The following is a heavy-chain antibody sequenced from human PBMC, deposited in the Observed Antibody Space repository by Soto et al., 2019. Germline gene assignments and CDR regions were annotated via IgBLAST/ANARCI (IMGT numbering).Heavy chain of an antibody. CDR2: IYYSGST. J-gene: IGHJ6*03. CDR3: ARDRPPTESHYYYYYMDV. V-gene: IGHV4-31*03. CDR1: GGSISSGGYY. Sequence: QVQLQESGPGLVKPSQTLSLTCTVSGGSISSGGYYWSWIRQHPGKGLEWIGYIYYSGSTYYNPSLKSRVTISVDTSKNQFSLKLSSVTAADTAVYYCARDRPPTESHYYYYYMDVWGKGTTVTVSS.